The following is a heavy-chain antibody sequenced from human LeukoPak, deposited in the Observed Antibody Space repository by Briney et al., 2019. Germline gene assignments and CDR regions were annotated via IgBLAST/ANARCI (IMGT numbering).Heavy chain of an antibody. CDR1: GFTFTDHP. CDR3: AKDRANWAIDD. Sequence: GSLRLSCVASGFTFTDHPVNWVRQAPGKGLEWISYIGGDGIAFYADSVKGRFTASKDDARKSMYLQMNSLRVEDTAVYYCAKDRANWAIDDRGQGTQVTVSS. V-gene: IGHV3-69-1*01. J-gene: IGHJ4*02. D-gene: IGHD3-16*01. CDR2: IGGDGIA.